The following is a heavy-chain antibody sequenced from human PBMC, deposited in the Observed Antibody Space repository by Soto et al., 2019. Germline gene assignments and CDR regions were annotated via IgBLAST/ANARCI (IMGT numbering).Heavy chain of an antibody. CDR2: ISGSGGST. J-gene: IGHJ4*02. CDR3: AKVPSPYYYDSSGYYPFDY. D-gene: IGHD3-22*01. Sequence: GGSLRLSCAASGFTFSSYAMSWVRQAPGKGLEWVSAISGSGGSTYYADSVKGRFTISRDNSKNTLYLQMNSLRAEDTAVYYCAKVPSPYYYDSSGYYPFDYWGQGTMVTVYS. CDR1: GFTFSSYA. V-gene: IGHV3-23*01.